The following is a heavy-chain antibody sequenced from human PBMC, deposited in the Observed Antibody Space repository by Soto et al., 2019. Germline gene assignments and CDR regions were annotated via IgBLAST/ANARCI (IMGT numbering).Heavy chain of an antibody. V-gene: IGHV4-4*02. CDR3: SSRVTDPPT. CDR1: GASISSGW. J-gene: IGHJ5*02. Sequence: QVQLQESGPGLVKPSGTLSLTCAVSGASISSGWWTWVRQPPGKGLEWIGETLYSGRTNYNSSLNSRVTISIDKSKKQFSLNLSSVTAADTAVYYCSSRVTDPPTWGQGTLVTVSS. D-gene: IGHD3-10*01. CDR2: TLYSGRT.